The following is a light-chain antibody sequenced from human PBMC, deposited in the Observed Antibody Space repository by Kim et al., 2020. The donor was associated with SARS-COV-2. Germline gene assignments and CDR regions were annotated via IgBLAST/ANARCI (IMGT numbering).Light chain of an antibody. CDR2: QDS. CDR3: QAWDSSTASYV. J-gene: IGLJ1*01. V-gene: IGLV3-1*01. CDR1: KSGDKY. Sequence: SYELTQPPSVSVSPGQTASITCSGDKSGDKYACWYQQKPGQSPVLVIYQDSKRPSGIPERFSGSNSGNTATLTISGTQAMDEADYYCQAWDSSTASYVFG.